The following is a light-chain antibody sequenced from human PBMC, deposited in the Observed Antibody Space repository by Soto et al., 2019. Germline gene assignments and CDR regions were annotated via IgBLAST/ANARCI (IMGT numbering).Light chain of an antibody. V-gene: IGKV1-5*01. CDR3: LQHNSFPWT. CDR1: QSISSW. J-gene: IGKJ5*01. Sequence: DIQMTQSPSTLSASVGDRVTITCRASQSISSWLAWYPQKPGKAPKLLIYDASTLQSGVPSRFSGSGSGTDFTLTISSLQPEDSATYYCLQHNSFPWTFGQGTRLE. CDR2: DAS.